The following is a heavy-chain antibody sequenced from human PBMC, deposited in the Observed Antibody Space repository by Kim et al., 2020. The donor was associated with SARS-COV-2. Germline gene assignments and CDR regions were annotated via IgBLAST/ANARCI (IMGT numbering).Heavy chain of an antibody. CDR3: VMFAGH. D-gene: IGHD3-10*02. CDR1: GGSLRSSNDNY. CDR2: VYYSRGT. Sequence: SETLSLTCTVSGGSLRSSNDNYWGWIRQPPGKGLEWIGSVYYSRGTYYNPSLKSRVTISADTSKSQFSLEVTSVTAADTAVYYCVMFAGHWGQGIPVTVSS. V-gene: IGHV4-39*07. J-gene: IGHJ4*02.